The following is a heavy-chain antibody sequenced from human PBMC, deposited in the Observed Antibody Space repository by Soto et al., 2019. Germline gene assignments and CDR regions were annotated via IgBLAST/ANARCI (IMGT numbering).Heavy chain of an antibody. CDR1: GGTFSSYT. V-gene: IGHV1-69*08. CDR2: IIPILGIA. J-gene: IGHJ4*02. CDR3: ARDRGHCSGGSCDAFDY. D-gene: IGHD2-15*01. Sequence: QVQLVQSGAEVKKPGSSVKVSCKASGGTFSSYTISWVRQAPGQGLEWMGRIIPILGIANYAQKFQGRVTITADKSTSTAYMELSSLRSEDTAVYYCARDRGHCSGGSCDAFDYWGQGTLVTVSS.